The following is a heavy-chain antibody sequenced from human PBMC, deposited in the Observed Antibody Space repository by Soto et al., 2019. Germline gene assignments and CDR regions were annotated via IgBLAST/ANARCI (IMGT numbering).Heavy chain of an antibody. CDR1: GFMFSTYA. Sequence: QVQLVESGGGVVQPGRSLRLSCAASGFMFSTYAMHWVRQAPGKGLEWVAVISYDGSDMYYGDSGKGRFTTSRDNPRKGLYQEMNGTKTEDTAAFYCARGQGRTVTRGDWFDPWGQGTLVTVSS. CDR2: ISYDGSDM. J-gene: IGHJ5*02. D-gene: IGHD6-19*01. V-gene: IGHV3-30-3*01. CDR3: ARGQGRTVTRGDWFDP.